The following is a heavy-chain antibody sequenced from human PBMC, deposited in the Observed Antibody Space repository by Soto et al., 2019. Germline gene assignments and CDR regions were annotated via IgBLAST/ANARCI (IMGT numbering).Heavy chain of an antibody. Sequence: QVQLQQWGAGLLKPSETLSLTCAVYGGSFSGYYWTWIRQPPGTGLEWIGEINHSGSTNYNPSLKIRVTISVDTSKNQFSLKLISVTAADTAVYYCARDKITGLFDYWGQGTLVTVSS. CDR1: GGSFSGYY. CDR3: ARDKITGLFDY. CDR2: INHSGST. D-gene: IGHD2-8*02. V-gene: IGHV4-34*01. J-gene: IGHJ4*02.